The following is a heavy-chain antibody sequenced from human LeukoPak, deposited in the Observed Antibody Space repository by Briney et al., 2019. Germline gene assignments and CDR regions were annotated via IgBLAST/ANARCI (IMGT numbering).Heavy chain of an antibody. J-gene: IGHJ4*02. V-gene: IGHV1-46*01. CDR2: INPTGGST. Sequence: ASVKVSCKASGYTFTTYYIHWVRQAPGQGLEWMAIINPTGGSTTYAQKFQGRVTMTRDTSTSTVFMELNSLRSEDTAVYYCALYSSTWYWGQGTLVTVSS. CDR1: GYTFTTYY. CDR3: ALYSSTWY. D-gene: IGHD6-13*01.